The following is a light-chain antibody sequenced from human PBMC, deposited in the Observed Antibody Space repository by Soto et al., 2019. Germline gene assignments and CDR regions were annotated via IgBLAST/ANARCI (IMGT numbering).Light chain of an antibody. CDR1: QSIRNF. CDR2: DTS. V-gene: IGKV3-11*01. CDR3: QQRSSWLT. Sequence: ETVLTQSPATLSLSPRERATLSCRASQSIRNFLAWYQQKPGQAPRLLIYDTSNRATGIPARFSGSGSGTDFTLTISSVETEDCAVYYCQQRSSWLTFGGGTKVEIK. J-gene: IGKJ4*01.